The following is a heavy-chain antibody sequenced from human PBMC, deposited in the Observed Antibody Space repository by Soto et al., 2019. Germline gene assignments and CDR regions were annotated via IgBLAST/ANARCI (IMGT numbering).Heavy chain of an antibody. Sequence: ASVKVSCKASGYTFTSYAMHWVRQAPGQRLEWMGRINAGNGNTKYSQKFQGRVTITRDTSASTAYMELSSLRSEDTAVYYCARGGSHRITMVRGVVGWFDPWGQGTLVTVS. D-gene: IGHD3-10*01. CDR1: GYTFTSYA. V-gene: IGHV1-3*01. J-gene: IGHJ5*02. CDR3: ARGGSHRITMVRGVVGWFDP. CDR2: INAGNGNT.